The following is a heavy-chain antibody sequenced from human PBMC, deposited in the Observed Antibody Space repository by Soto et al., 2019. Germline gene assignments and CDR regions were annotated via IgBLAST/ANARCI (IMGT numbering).Heavy chain of an antibody. CDR3: AKDQGSSWYEIGY. CDR1: GFTFSNYA. V-gene: IGHV3-23*01. CDR2: ISGSGGST. J-gene: IGHJ4*02. Sequence: EVQLLESGGGLVQPGGSLRLSCAASGFTFSNYAVTWVRQAPGKGLEWVSTISGSGGSTYYADSVKGRFTISRDNSKNTLYLQMNILRAEDTAVYYCAKDQGSSWYEIGYWGQGTLVTVSS. D-gene: IGHD6-13*01.